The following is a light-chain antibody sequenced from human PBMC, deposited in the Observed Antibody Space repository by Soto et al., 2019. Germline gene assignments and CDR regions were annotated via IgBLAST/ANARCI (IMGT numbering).Light chain of an antibody. V-gene: IGLV2-8*01. CDR2: EVN. CDR1: SSDVGGYNY. Sequence: QSALTQPPSASGSPGQSVAISCTGTSSDVGGYNYVSWYQQHPGKAPKLMIYEVNKRPSGVPDRFSGSKSGNTASLTVSGLQAEDEADYYCSSYAASSNVFGPSTKVTV. J-gene: IGLJ1*01. CDR3: SSYAASSNV.